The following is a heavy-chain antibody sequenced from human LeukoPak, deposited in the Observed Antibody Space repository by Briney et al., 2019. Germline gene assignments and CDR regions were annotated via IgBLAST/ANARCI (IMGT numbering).Heavy chain of an antibody. CDR2: IRYDGSNK. Sequence: PGGSLRLSCAASGFTFSSYGMHWVRQAPGKGLEWVAFIRYDGSNKYYADSVKGRFTISRDNSKNTLYLQMNSLRAEDTAVYYCAKPEMDYYDSSGYAVDCWGQGTLVTVSS. V-gene: IGHV3-30*02. CDR3: AKPEMDYYDSSGYAVDC. CDR1: GFTFSSYG. D-gene: IGHD3-22*01. J-gene: IGHJ4*02.